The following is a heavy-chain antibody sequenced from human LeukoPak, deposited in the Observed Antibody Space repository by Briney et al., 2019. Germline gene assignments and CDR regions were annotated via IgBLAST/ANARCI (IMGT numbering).Heavy chain of an antibody. J-gene: IGHJ5*02. Sequence: ASVKVSCKVSGYTLTELSMHWVRPAPGKGLEWMGGFDPEDGETIYAQKFQGRVTMTEDTSTDTAYMELSSLRSEDTAVYYCATSSYSSGWFNWFDPWGQGTLVTVSS. CDR2: FDPEDGET. CDR1: GYTLTELS. D-gene: IGHD6-19*01. V-gene: IGHV1-24*01. CDR3: ATSSYSSGWFNWFDP.